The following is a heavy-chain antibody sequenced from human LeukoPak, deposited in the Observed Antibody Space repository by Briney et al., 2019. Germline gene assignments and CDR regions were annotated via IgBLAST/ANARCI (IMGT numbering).Heavy chain of an antibody. D-gene: IGHD6-13*01. CDR3: AKGGAGYSSSWYFDY. CDR1: GFTFSSYA. J-gene: IGHJ4*02. Sequence: SGGSLRLSCAASGFTFSSYAMSWVRQAPGKGLERVSAISGSGGSTYYADSVKGRFTISRDNSKNTLYLQMNSLRAEDTAVYYCAKGGAGYSSSWYFDYWGQGTLVTVSS. CDR2: ISGSGGST. V-gene: IGHV3-23*01.